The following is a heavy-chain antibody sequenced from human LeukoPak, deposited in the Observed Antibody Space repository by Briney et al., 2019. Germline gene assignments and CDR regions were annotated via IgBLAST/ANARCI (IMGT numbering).Heavy chain of an antibody. V-gene: IGHV4-38-2*01. Sequence: ASETLSLTCAVSGYSNSSGYYWGWIRQPPGKGLEWIGSIYHSGSTYYNPSLKSRVTISVDTSKNQFSLKLSSVTAADTAVYYCARWTGTTDAFDIWGQGTMVTVSS. D-gene: IGHD1-7*01. CDR2: IYHSGST. J-gene: IGHJ3*02. CDR3: ARWTGTTDAFDI. CDR1: GYSNSSGYY.